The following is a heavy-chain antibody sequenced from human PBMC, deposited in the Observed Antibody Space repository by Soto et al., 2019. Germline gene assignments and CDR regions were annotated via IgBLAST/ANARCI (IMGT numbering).Heavy chain of an antibody. J-gene: IGHJ1*01. Sequence: GGSLRLSCAVSGFTGSYMTWVRQPPGKGLEWVSFIHSDGNTFYADTVKGRFTISGDKSKNTVSLQMNSLRAEDTAVYYCATGMDNAKIHHWGQGTLVTVSS. CDR3: ATGMDNAKIHH. V-gene: IGHV3-66*01. CDR1: GFTGSY. CDR2: IHSDGNT. D-gene: IGHD1-1*01.